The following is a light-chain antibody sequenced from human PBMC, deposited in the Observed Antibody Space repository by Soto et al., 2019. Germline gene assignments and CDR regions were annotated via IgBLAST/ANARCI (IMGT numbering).Light chain of an antibody. Sequence: QSVLTQPASVSGSPGQSITISCTGTSSDIGGYNYVSWNQQHPGKATKLMIYDVINRPSGVSNRFSGSKYGNSDSLTISGFQADDESDFFFFSYTSTSTGVFGTGTQVAV. V-gene: IGLV2-14*03. CDR2: DVI. J-gene: IGLJ1*01. CDR1: SSDIGGYNY. CDR3: FSYTSTSTGV.